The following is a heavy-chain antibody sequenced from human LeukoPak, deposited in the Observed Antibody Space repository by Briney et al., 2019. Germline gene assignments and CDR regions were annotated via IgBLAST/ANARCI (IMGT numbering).Heavy chain of an antibody. CDR2: IRYDGSNK. CDR1: GFTFSSYG. CDR3: AKVVPAVIGDFDY. D-gene: IGHD2-2*01. J-gene: IGHJ4*02. Sequence: PGGSLRLSCAASGFTFSSYGMHWVRQAPGKGLEWVAFIRYDGSNKYYADSVKGRFTISRDNSKNTLYLQMNSLRAEDTAVYYCAKVVPAVIGDFDYWGQGTLVTVSS. V-gene: IGHV3-30*02.